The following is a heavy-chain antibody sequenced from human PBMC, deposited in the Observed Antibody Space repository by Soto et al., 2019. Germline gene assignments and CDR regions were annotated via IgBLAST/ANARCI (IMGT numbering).Heavy chain of an antibody. D-gene: IGHD1-1*01. CDR1: GYAFTTYG. V-gene: IGHV1-18*01. Sequence: QVHLVQSGAEVKKPGASVKVSCKGSGYAFTTYGITWVRQAPGQGLEGMGWISAHNGNTNYAQKLQGRVTVTTDTSTSTAYMELRSLRSDDTAVYYCARGRYGDYWGQGALVTVSS. CDR3: ARGRYGDY. CDR2: ISAHNGNT. J-gene: IGHJ4*02.